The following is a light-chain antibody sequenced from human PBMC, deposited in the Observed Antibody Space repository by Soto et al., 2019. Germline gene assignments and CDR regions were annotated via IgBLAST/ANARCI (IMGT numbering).Light chain of an antibody. CDR3: AAWDDSLNGYV. J-gene: IGLJ1*01. CDR1: SSNIGNNA. CDR2: YDD. Sequence: QSVLTQPPSVSEAPRQRVTISCSGSSSNIGNNAENWYQQLPGKAPKLLIYYDDLLPSGVSDRFSGSKSGTSASLAISGLQSEDEADYYCAAWDDSLNGYVFGTGTKVTVL. V-gene: IGLV1-36*01.